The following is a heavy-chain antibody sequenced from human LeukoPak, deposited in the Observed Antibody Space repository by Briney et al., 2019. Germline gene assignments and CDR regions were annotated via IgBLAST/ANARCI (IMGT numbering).Heavy chain of an antibody. CDR2: INAHNGYT. V-gene: IGHV1-18*01. CDR3: ATGFGTADYGDYLGHYYYYGMDV. CDR1: GYTFTNYG. J-gene: IGHJ6*02. D-gene: IGHD4-17*01. Sequence: GASVKVSCKAPGYTFTNYGFYWVRQAPGQGLEWMGWINAHNGYTNYAQKFQGRVTMTEDTSTDTAYMELSSLRSEDTAVYYCATGFGTADYGDYLGHYYYYGMDVWGQGTTVTVSS.